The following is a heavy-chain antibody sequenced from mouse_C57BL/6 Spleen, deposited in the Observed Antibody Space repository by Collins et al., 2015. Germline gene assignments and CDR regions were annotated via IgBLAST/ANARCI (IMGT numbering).Heavy chain of an antibody. V-gene: IGHV8-12*01. CDR2: IWWDDNK. CDR3: ARRANPTYYRYEGAMEY. CDR1: GFSLSTSGLG. J-gene: IGHJ4*01. Sequence: QVTLKESGPGILQSSQTLSLTCSFSGFSLSTSGLGVGWIRQPSGEGLEWLADIWWDDNKYYKSSLKSRLTISKDTSSNQVFLKITSVDTADTATYYCARRANPTYYRYEGAMEYWGQGTSVTVSS. D-gene: IGHD2-14*01.